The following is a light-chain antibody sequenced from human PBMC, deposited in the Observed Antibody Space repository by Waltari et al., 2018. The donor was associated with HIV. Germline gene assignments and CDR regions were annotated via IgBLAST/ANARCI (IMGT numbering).Light chain of an antibody. CDR1: QRIANY. CDR2: DAS. Sequence: DIQMTQSPPSLSAVIGERVTITCRASQRIANYVAWFQQKPGEAPKSLIYDASYLQNGVPSRFSGSGFGTDFSLTITRLQPEDFATYYCQQYNIYPLTFGQGTKLEI. CDR3: QQYNIYPLT. V-gene: IGKV1-16*01. J-gene: IGKJ2*01.